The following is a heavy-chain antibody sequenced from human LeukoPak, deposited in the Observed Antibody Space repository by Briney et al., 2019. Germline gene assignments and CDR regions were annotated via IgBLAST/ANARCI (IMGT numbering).Heavy chain of an antibody. D-gene: IGHD1-1*01. CDR3: ARDGGGAIATGFDP. CDR2: ISSSSSYI. Sequence: PGGSLRLSCAASGFTFSSYAMSWVRQAPGKGLEWVSSISSSSSYIYYADSVKGRFTISRDNAKNSLYLQMNSLRAEDTAVYYCARDGGGAIATGFDPWGQGTLVTVSS. V-gene: IGHV3-21*01. CDR1: GFTFSSYA. J-gene: IGHJ5*02.